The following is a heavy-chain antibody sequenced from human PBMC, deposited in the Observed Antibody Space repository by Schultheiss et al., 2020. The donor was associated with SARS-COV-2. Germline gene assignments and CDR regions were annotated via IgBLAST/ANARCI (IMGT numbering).Heavy chain of an antibody. V-gene: IGHV5-51*01. CDR1: GYSFTSYW. CDR3: ARLGLFYYDSSGFKGALDY. D-gene: IGHD3-22*01. J-gene: IGHJ4*02. CDR2: VYPGDSDT. Sequence: GESLKISCKGSGYSFTSYWIGWVRQMPGKGLEWMGTVYPGDSDTRYSPSFQGQVTISADKSISTAYLQWSSLKASDTAMYYCARLGLFYYDSSGFKGALDYWGQGTLVTVSS.